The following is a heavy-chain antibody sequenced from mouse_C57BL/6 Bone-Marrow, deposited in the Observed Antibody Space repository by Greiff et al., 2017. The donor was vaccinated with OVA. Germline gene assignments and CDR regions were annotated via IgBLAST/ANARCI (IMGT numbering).Heavy chain of an antibody. J-gene: IGHJ2*01. D-gene: IGHD4-1*01. CDR3: ARGNWDLEYYFDY. CDR1: GYTFTTYP. V-gene: IGHV1-47*01. Sequence: QVQLKESGAELVTPGASVKMSCKASGYTFTTYPIEWMKQNHGKSLEWIGNFHPYNDDTKYNEKFKGKATLTVEKSSSTVYLELSRLTSDDSAVYYCARGNWDLEYYFDYWGQGTTLTVSS. CDR2: FHPYNDDT.